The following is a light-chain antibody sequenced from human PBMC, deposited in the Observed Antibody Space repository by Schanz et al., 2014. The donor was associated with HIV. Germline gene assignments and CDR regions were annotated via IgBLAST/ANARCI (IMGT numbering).Light chain of an antibody. CDR3: SSYAGSNVI. CDR2: RNN. Sequence: QSVLTQPPSASGTPGQRVTISCSGSSSNIGGHYVYWYQQLPGTAPKLLIYRNNQRPSGVPDRISGSKSGTSSSLAISGLQSEDEGDYYCSSYAGSNVIFGGGTKLTVL. V-gene: IGLV1-47*01. J-gene: IGLJ2*01. CDR1: SSNIGGHY.